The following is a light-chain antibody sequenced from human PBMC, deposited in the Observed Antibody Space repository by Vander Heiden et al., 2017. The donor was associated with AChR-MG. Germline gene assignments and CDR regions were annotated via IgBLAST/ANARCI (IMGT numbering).Light chain of an antibody. CDR3: QTWDSSVV. CDR2: QDS. Sequence: SYELAQPPSASVSPAQTATITCSGNKLGDKYACWYQQKPGQSPVLVIYQDSKRPSGIPERFSGSNSGNTATLTISGTQAMDEADYYCQTWDSSVVFGGGTKLTVL. V-gene: IGLV3-1*01. CDR1: KLGDKY. J-gene: IGLJ2*01.